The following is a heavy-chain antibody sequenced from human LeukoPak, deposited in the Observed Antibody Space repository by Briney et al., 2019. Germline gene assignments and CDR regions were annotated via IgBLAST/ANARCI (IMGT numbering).Heavy chain of an antibody. CDR2: MNPNSGNT. CDR1: GYTFTSYD. V-gene: IGHV1-8*01. D-gene: IGHD3-22*01. CDR3: ARARTMYYYDSSVD. J-gene: IGHJ4*02. Sequence: GASVKVPCKASGYTFTSYDINWVRQATGQGLEWMGWMNPNSGNTGYAQKFQGRVTITRNTSISTAYMELSSLRSEDTAVYYCARARTMYYYDSSVDWGQGTLVTVSS.